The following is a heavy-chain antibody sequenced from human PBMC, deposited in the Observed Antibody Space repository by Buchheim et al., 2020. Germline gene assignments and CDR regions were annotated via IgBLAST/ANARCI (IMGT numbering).Heavy chain of an antibody. CDR1: GFTFSSYS. CDR3: ASPPYYDPDRLDY. J-gene: IGHJ4*02. Sequence: EVQLVESGGGLVQPGGSLRLSCAASGFTFSSYSMNWVRQAPGKGLEWVSYISSSSSTIYYADSVKGRFTISRDNSKNSLYLQMNSLRAEDTAVYYCASPPYYDPDRLDYWGQGTL. V-gene: IGHV3-48*01. CDR2: ISSSSSTI. D-gene: IGHD3-3*01.